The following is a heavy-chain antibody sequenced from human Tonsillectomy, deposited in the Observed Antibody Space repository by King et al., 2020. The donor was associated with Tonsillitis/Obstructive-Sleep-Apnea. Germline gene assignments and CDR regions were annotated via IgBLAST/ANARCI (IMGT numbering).Heavy chain of an antibody. Sequence: VQLQESGPGLVKPSETLSLTCTVSGGSISSYYWSWIRQPPGKGLAWIGYIYYSGSTNYNPSLKRRVTISVDTSKNQFSLKLSSVTAADTAVYYCARHVSQYYFDYWGQGTLVTVSS. CDR1: GGSISSYY. CDR3: ARHVSQYYFDY. V-gene: IGHV4-59*08. J-gene: IGHJ4*02. D-gene: IGHD5/OR15-5a*01. CDR2: IYYSGST.